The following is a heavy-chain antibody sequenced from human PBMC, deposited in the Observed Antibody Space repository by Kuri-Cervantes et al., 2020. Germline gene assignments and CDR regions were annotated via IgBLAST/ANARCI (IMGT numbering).Heavy chain of an antibody. Sequence: ASVKVSCKASGYTFTSYYMHWVRQAPGQGLEWMGIINFSGGSTSYAQKFQGRVTMTRDTSTSTVYMELSSLRSEDTAVYYCARAGTVGPTTGYFDYWGQGTLVTV. V-gene: IGHV1-46*01. J-gene: IGHJ4*02. CDR1: GYTFTSYY. D-gene: IGHD1-26*01. CDR2: INFSGGST. CDR3: ARAGTVGPTTGYFDY.